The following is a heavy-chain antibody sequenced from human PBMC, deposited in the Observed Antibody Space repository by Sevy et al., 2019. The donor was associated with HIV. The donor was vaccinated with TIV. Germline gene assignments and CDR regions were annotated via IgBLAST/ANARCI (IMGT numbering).Heavy chain of an antibody. CDR3: AGENAWGRGYS. J-gene: IGHJ4*02. Sequence: SETRSLTCTVSGGSITSLYWNWIRQPPGKGLEWIANINYNGHINYNPSLKSRVTLSLDTSKNQFSLRLSSVTAADTAMYYCAGENAWGRGYSWGQGTLVTVSS. CDR1: GGSITSLY. CDR2: INYNGHI. V-gene: IGHV4-59*08. D-gene: IGHD1-26*01.